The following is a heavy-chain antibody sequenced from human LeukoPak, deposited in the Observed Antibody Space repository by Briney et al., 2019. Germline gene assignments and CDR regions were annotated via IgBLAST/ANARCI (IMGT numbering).Heavy chain of an antibody. CDR1: GGSISSGHYF. CDR2: IYYRGST. CDR3: ARDTYYYESSGPYYYGMDV. Sequence: SETLSLTCTVSGGSISSGHYFWRWIRQPPGKGLEWIGYIYYRGSTYYNSSIKSLLTRSVDTSKNQFSLKLSSVTAADTAVYYCARDTYYYESSGPYYYGMDVWGQGTTVTVSS. D-gene: IGHD3-22*01. J-gene: IGHJ6*01. V-gene: IGHV4-30-4*01.